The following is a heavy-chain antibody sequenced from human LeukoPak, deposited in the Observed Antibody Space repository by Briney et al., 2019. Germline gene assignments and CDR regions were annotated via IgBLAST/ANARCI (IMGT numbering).Heavy chain of an antibody. V-gene: IGHV3-23*01. D-gene: IGHD3-10*01. CDR2: ISGCCSST. CDR3: STSSSQWCGEA. J-gene: IGHJ5*02. Sequence: GVSLRLSCAASGFTFSSYAMNWVRQAPGKGLEWVSAISGCCSSTYYADSVKGRFTISRDNFKNTLYLQMNRLRAGDTAVYLCSTSSSQWCGEAWGRGTLVTVCS. CDR1: GFTFSSYA.